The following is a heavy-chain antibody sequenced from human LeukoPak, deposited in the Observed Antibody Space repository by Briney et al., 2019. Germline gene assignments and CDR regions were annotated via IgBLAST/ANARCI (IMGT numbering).Heavy chain of an antibody. D-gene: IGHD6-19*01. J-gene: IGHJ4*02. CDR1: GDSVSSNNGA. Sequence: HSQTLSLTCDISGDSVSSNNGAWNWIRQSPSRGLEWLGRTYYRSKWYNDYAGSLNGRITISPDTSKNQFSLHLNSVTPEDTAVYYCARDLGNTGWYTFDYWGQGILVTVYS. CDR3: ARDLGNTGWYTFDY. V-gene: IGHV6-1*01. CDR2: TYYRSKWYN.